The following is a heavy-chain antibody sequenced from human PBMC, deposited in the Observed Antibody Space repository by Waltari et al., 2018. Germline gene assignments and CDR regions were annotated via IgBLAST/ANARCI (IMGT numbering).Heavy chain of an antibody. CDR3: ARHVWFGELLPFDP. Sequence: DVQLLQSGSEVKKPGESLQISCMGSGYRFTSSWSGWVRQVPGNGLEWTGIIYPGTSDTRYSPSFQGQVTSSADKSISTAYLQWSSLKASDTAMYYCARHVWFGELLPFDPWGQGTLVTVSS. J-gene: IGHJ5*02. V-gene: IGHV5-51*01. D-gene: IGHD3-10*01. CDR2: IYPGTSDT. CDR1: GYRFTSSW.